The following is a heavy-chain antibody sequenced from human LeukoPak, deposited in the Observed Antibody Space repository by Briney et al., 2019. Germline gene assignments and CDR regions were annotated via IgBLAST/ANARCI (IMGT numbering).Heavy chain of an antibody. CDR2: IYASGST. D-gene: IGHD2/OR15-2a*01. CDR3: ARDFYGDDAHHPFDY. V-gene: IGHV4-4*07. CDR1: GGSISNYY. Sequence: RSETQSLTCSVSGGSISNYYWSWLRQPAGKGLEWIGRIYASGSTNYNPSLKSRVTISMDKSKNHFSLNLKSVTAADTAFYYCARDFYGDDAHHPFDYSAQGIQVTVSS. J-gene: IGHJ4*02.